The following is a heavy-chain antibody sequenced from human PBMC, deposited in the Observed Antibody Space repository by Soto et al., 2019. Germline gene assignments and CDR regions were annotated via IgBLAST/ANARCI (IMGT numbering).Heavy chain of an antibody. CDR1: GYTFTSYA. CDR3: ARGGFDSPRLGY. Sequence: QVQLVQSGAEVKKPGASVKVSCKASGYTFTSYAMHWVRQAPGQRLEWMGWINAGNGNTKYSQKFQGRVTITRDTSASTAYMELSSLRSEDTAVYCCARGGFDSPRLGYWGQTTLVTVSS. D-gene: IGHD3-9*01. V-gene: IGHV1-3*01. CDR2: INAGNGNT. J-gene: IGHJ4*02.